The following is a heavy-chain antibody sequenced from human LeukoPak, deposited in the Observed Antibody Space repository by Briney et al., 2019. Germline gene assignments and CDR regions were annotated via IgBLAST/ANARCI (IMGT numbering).Heavy chain of an antibody. J-gene: IGHJ5*02. V-gene: IGHV5-51*01. CDR3: ARQDGDFWSGYYSSNWFDP. CDR1: GYSFTSYW. CDR2: IYPGDSDT. D-gene: IGHD3-3*01. Sequence: GESLKISCKGSGYSFTSYWIGWVRQMPGKGLEWMGIIYPGDSDTRYSPSFQGQVTISADKSIGTAYLQWSSLKASDTAMYYCARQDGDFWSGYYSSNWFDPWGQGTLVTVSS.